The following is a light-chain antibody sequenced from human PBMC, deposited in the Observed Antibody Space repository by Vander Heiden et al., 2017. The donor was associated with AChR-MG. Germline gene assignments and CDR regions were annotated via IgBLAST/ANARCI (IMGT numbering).Light chain of an antibody. J-gene: IGKJ2*01. V-gene: IGKV1-39*01. CDR2: AAS. Sequence: IQMTQPPSPLSAVVAARVTITSRSCQSISTYLSWYQQRQGKPPKLLINAASTRQIGSPSRWSGSGAGRDFTITITNRQADEVATYFCQQGKTTPYTFGQGTRLQIK. CDR1: QSISTY. CDR3: QQGKTTPYT.